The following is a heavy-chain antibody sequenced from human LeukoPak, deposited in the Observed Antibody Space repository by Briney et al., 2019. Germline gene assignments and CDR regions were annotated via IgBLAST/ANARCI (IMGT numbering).Heavy chain of an antibody. Sequence: SETLSLTRNVSGASMSSDGYYWNWIRQPAGKGLEWIGRIYSGGSTNYNPSLKSRVTLSVDTSKNRLSLKLSYVTAADTAVYYCASAGHCANGVCRNWFGPWGQGILVTVSS. V-gene: IGHV4-61*02. CDR2: IYSGGST. J-gene: IGHJ5*02. CDR1: GASMSSDGYY. CDR3: ASAGHCANGVCRNWFGP. D-gene: IGHD2-8*01.